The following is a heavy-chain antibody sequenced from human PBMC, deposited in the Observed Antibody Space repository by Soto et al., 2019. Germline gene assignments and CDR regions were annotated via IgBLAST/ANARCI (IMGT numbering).Heavy chain of an antibody. CDR1: GDSISSYY. V-gene: IGHV4-59*01. J-gene: IGHJ2*01. CDR3: ARVRSGNYWYFDL. Sequence: QVQLQESGPGLVKPSETLSLTCAVSGDSISSYYWNWIRQPPGKGLEWIGFVHHSGSTNYNPSLKSRVTISVDTSSNQFSLKLRSVSTADAAFYYCARVRSGNYWYFDLWAVARWSLSPQ. CDR2: VHHSGST. D-gene: IGHD1-26*01.